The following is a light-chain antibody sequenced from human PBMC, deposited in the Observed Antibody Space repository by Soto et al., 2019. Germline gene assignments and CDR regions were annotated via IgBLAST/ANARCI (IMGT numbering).Light chain of an antibody. V-gene: IGLV1-51*01. CDR1: NSNIGNNY. CDR3: GTWDSSLSAFV. CDR2: DSH. J-gene: IGLJ1*01. Sequence: QSVLTQPPSVSAAPGQKVTISCSGSNSNIGNNYVSWYQQFPGTVPKLLIYDSHNRPSGIPDRFSGSKSGTSAILGITGLQTGDEAEYYCGTWDSSLSAFVFGTGTKVTVL.